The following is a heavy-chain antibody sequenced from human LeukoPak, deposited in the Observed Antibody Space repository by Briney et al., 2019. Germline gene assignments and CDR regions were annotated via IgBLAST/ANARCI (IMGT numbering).Heavy chain of an antibody. CDR3: AKDSTYDSSGYLGGY. CDR2: INHNGNVN. D-gene: IGHD3-22*01. CDR1: GFTFSSYW. J-gene: IGHJ4*02. Sequence: GGSLRLSCAASGFTFSSYWMNWARQAPGKGLEWAASINHNGNVNYYADPVKGRFTISRDNSKNTLYLQMNSLRAEDTAVYYCAKDSTYDSSGYLGGYWGQGTLVTVSS. V-gene: IGHV3-7*01.